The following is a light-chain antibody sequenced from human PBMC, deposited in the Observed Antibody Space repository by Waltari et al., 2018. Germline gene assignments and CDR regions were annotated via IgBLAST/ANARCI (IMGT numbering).Light chain of an antibody. CDR3: QQYNTYST. J-gene: IGKJ1*01. V-gene: IGKV1-5*03. Sequence: DILMTQSPSTLSASVGDRVTITCRASQSISSWLAWYQQKPGKAPKLLIYKASSLETGVPSRFNGSGSGTEFTLTISKLQPDDFATYYCQQYNTYSTFGQGTKVEIK. CDR2: KAS. CDR1: QSISSW.